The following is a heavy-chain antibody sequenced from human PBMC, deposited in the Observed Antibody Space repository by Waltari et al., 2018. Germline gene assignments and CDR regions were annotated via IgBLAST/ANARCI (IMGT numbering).Heavy chain of an antibody. V-gene: IGHV3-33*01. CDR1: GFTFSSYG. D-gene: IGHD6-13*01. Sequence: QVQLVESGGGVVQPGRSLRLSCAASGFTFSSYGMHWVRQTQGKGLEWVAIIWYDGSIKYYGDSRKGRFTISRDNSKNTLYLQMNSLRGEDTAVYYCATDRRLAEAGQYYLDVWGKGTTVTVSS. CDR2: IWYDGSIK. J-gene: IGHJ6*03. CDR3: ATDRRLAEAGQYYLDV.